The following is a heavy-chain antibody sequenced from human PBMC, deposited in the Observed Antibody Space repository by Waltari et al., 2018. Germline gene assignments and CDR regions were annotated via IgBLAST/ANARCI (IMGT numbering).Heavy chain of an antibody. V-gene: IGHV4-38-2*02. CDR1: GYSISSGYY. Sequence: QVQLQESGPGLVKPSETLSLTCAVSGYSISSGYYWGWIRQPPGKGLEWIGSIYHSGSTYYNPSLKSRVTISVDTSKNQFSLKLSSVTAADTAVYYCARDRYRNVESRAFDIWGQGTMVTVSS. J-gene: IGHJ3*02. D-gene: IGHD3-16*02. CDR3: ARDRYRNVESRAFDI. CDR2: IYHSGST.